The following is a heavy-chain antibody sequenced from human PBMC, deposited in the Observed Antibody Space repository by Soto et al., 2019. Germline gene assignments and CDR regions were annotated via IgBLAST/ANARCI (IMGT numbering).Heavy chain of an antibody. Sequence: PAGSLRLSYAASGFTFTRYSMNWVRQAPGKGLEWVSSISSTTNYIYYGDSMKGRFTISRDNAKNSLYLEMKNLRAEDTAVYYGARLAGHALDYWGQGTLVTVSS. CDR3: ARLAGHALDY. CDR1: GFTFTRYS. CDR2: ISSTTNYI. V-gene: IGHV3-21*06. J-gene: IGHJ4*02.